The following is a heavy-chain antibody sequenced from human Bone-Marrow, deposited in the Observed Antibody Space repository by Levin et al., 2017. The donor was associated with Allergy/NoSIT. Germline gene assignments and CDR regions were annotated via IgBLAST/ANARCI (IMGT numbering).Heavy chain of an antibody. CDR3: ARDYYGDFPYYYYYMDV. D-gene: IGHD3-10*01. J-gene: IGHJ6*03. Sequence: SVKVSCKASGGTFSSYAISWVRQAPGQGLEWMGGIIPIFGTANYAQKFQGRVTITADKSTSTAYMELSSLRSEDTAVYYCARDYYGDFPYYYYYMDVWGKGTTVTVSS. CDR2: IIPIFGTA. V-gene: IGHV1-69*06. CDR1: GGTFSSYA.